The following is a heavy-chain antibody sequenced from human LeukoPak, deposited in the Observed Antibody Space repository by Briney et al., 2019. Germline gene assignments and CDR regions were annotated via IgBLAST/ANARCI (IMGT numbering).Heavy chain of an antibody. Sequence: SETLYLTCTVSGGSISNYYWTWIRHPPGKGLEWIGYIYYSGSTNYNPSLQSRFTISLDTSKNHFSPRLSSVTAADSAVSYCARGRDSLPPLEYWGHGTLAAGSS. CDR2: IYYSGST. CDR1: GGSISNYY. V-gene: IGHV4-59*08. CDR3: ARGRDSLPPLEY. J-gene: IGHJ4*01. D-gene: IGHD2-15*01.